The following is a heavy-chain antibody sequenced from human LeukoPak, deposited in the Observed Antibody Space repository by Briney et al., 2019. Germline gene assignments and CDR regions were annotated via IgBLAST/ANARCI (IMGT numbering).Heavy chain of an antibody. Sequence: PGGSLRLSCAASGFTFSDYDMHWVRQAPGKGLEWVTVISYDGSNKFYADSVKGRFTISRDNSKNTLYMQTTSLRAADTAVYYCARGNSGSHFDYWGQGTLVTVSS. V-gene: IGHV3-30-3*01. CDR2: ISYDGSNK. J-gene: IGHJ4*02. D-gene: IGHD1-26*01. CDR1: GFTFSDYD. CDR3: ARGNSGSHFDY.